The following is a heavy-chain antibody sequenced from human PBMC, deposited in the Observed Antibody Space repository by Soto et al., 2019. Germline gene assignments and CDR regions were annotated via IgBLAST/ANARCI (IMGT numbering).Heavy chain of an antibody. J-gene: IGHJ4*01. Sequence: GGSLRLSCAASGFMFSDHYMDWVRQAPGKGLEWVAVIWYDGNNKYYADSVKGRFTISRDNSKNTLYLQMNSLRAEDTAVYYCARDRIAVAATCDYWGHGTLVTVSS. CDR2: IWYDGNNK. CDR3: ARDRIAVAATCDY. CDR1: GFMFSDHY. V-gene: IGHV3-33*08. D-gene: IGHD2-15*01.